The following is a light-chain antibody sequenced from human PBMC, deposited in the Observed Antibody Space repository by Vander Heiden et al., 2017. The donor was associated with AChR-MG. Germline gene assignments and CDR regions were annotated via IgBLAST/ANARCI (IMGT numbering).Light chain of an antibody. Sequence: IQMPQSPSTLYTSVGDRVTITCRASESISHWLAWYQQKPGQAPNLLIYKASNLQSGVPPRFSGSGSGTEFTLTISSLQPDDFATYYCQQENTHSWTFGQGTRVEIK. CDR1: ESISHW. CDR3: QQENTHSWT. J-gene: IGKJ1*01. V-gene: IGKV1-5*03. CDR2: KAS.